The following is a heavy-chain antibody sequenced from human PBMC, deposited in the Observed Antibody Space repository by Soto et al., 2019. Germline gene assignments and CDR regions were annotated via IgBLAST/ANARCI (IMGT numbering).Heavy chain of an antibody. CDR3: ARKVTLNTMSGFDY. V-gene: IGHV3-48*02. J-gene: IGHJ4*02. CDR2: IGGSGST. Sequence: PGGSLRLSCEAAGFTFSTYSMNWVRQAPGKGLEWVSHIGGSGSTYYADSVRGRFTISRDNAKNSLYLQMNSLRDEDTALYYCARKVTLNTMSGFDYWGLGTLVTVSS. D-gene: IGHD2-21*02. CDR1: GFTFSTYS.